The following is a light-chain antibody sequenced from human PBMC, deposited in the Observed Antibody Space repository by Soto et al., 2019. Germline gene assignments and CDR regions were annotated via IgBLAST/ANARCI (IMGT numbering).Light chain of an antibody. Sequence: QSVLTQPPSASGSPGQSVTISCTGTSSDIGGYNYVSWYQQHPGKAPKLMIYEVSKRPSVLPDRFSGSKSGNTASLTGSGLQAEDEADYYFSSYAGSNIFVFGTGTKLTVL. CDR2: EVS. CDR3: SSYAGSNIFV. V-gene: IGLV2-8*01. CDR1: SSDIGGYNY. J-gene: IGLJ1*01.